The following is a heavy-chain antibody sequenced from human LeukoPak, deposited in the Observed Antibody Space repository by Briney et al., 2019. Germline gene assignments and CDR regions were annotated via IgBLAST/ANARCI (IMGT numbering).Heavy chain of an antibody. CDR3: ARLYVGSGSTPPLNLHGMDV. Sequence: GESLKISCKGSGYSFTSYWIGWVRQMPGKGLEWMGIIYPGDSDTRYSPSFQGQVTISADKSISTACLQWSSLKASDTAMYYCARLYVGSGSTPPLNLHGMDVWGQGTTVTVSS. CDR2: IYPGDSDT. CDR1: GYSFTSYW. J-gene: IGHJ6*02. V-gene: IGHV5-51*01. D-gene: IGHD1-26*01.